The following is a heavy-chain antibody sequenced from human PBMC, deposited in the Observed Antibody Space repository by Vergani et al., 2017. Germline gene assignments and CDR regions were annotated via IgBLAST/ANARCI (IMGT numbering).Heavy chain of an antibody. CDR2: ISPDGFST. CDR1: GYTFTAYY. Sequence: QVQLVQSGAEVGKPGASVKISCKASGYTFTAYYIHWVRQAPEQGLEWVGVISPDGFSTFYAQKFQGRVTITRDTSTSTVYVEVTSLRSDDTAVYYCVRDHAMDFWGQGTLVTVSS. CDR3: VRDHAMDF. D-gene: IGHD3-3*01. J-gene: IGHJ4*02. V-gene: IGHV1-46*03.